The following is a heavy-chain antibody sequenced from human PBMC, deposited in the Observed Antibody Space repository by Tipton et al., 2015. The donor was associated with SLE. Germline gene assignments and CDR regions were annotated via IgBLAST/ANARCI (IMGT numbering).Heavy chain of an antibody. CDR3: ARVDGSGSYSWFDP. Sequence: TLSLTCTVSGGSISSYYWSWIRQPPGKGLEWIGYIYYSGSTNYNPSLKSRVTISVDTSKNQFSLKLSSVTAADTAVYYCARVDGSGSYSWFDPWGQGTLVTASS. V-gene: IGHV4-59*01. CDR1: GGSISSYY. J-gene: IGHJ5*02. CDR2: IYYSGST. D-gene: IGHD3-10*01.